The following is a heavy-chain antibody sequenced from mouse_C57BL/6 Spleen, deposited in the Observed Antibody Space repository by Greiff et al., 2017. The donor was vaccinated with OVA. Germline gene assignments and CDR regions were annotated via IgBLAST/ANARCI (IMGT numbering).Heavy chain of an antibody. CDR2: INPNNGGT. D-gene: IGHD4-1*01. CDR3: ARRANWNYYAMDY. J-gene: IGHJ4*01. Sequence: VQLQQSGPELVKPGASVKMSCKASGYTFTDYNMHWVKQSHGKSLEWIGYINPNNGGTSYNQKFKGKATLTVNKSSSTAYMELRSLTSEDSAVYYCARRANWNYYAMDYWGQGTSVTVSS. CDR1: GYTFTDYN. V-gene: IGHV1-22*01.